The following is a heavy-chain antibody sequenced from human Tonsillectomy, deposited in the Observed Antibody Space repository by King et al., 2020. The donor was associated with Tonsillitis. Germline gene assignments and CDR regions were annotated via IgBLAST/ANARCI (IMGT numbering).Heavy chain of an antibody. D-gene: IGHD1-26*01. CDR2: IYYSGGP. CDR3: ARPIFSGRYQSNWYFDL. CDR1: GGSISRSSYY. V-gene: IGHV4-39*01. J-gene: IGHJ2*01. Sequence: QLQESGPGLVKPSETLSLTCTVSGGSISRSSYYWGWIRPPPGKGLEWIGNIYYSGGPYYNPSLKSRVTISADTAQNQFSLKLSSVTAADTAVYYCARPIFSGRYQSNWYFDLWGRGTLVTVSS.